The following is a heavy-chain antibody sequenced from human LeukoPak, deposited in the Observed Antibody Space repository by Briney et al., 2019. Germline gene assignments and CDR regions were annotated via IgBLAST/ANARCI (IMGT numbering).Heavy chain of an antibody. J-gene: IGHJ4*02. D-gene: IGHD6-19*01. CDR2: IYYSGTT. V-gene: IGHV4-39*01. Sequence: SETLSLTCTVSGGSISSSNYYWGWVRQPPGKGLEWIGSIYYSGTTYYDPSLKSRVTISVDTSKNQFSLKLSSVTAADTAVYYCARHSSLGSGWYTWGQGTLVTVSS. CDR1: GGSISSSNYY. CDR3: ARHSSLGSGWYT.